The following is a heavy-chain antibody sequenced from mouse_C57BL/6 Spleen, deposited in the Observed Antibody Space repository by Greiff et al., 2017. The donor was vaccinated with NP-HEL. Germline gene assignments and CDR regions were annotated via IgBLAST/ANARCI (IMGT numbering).Heavy chain of an antibody. V-gene: IGHV1-77*01. CDR1: GYTFTDYY. Sequence: VQLQQSGAELVKPGASVKISCKASGYTFTDYYINWVKQRPGQGLEWIGKIGPGSGSTYYNEKFKGKATLTADKSSSTAYMQLSSLTSEDSAVYFCARALYYYGSSSNSFYAMDYWGQGTSVTVSS. CDR2: IGPGSGST. CDR3: ARALYYYGSSSNSFYAMDY. D-gene: IGHD1-1*01. J-gene: IGHJ4*01.